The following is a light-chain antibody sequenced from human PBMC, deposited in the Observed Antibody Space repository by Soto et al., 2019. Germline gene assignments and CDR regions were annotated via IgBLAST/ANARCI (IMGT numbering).Light chain of an antibody. J-gene: IGKJ1*01. Sequence: EIVLTQSPATLSLSPGERATLSCRASQSVGSYFAWYQQKPGQAPRLLIYDASNRATGIPARFSGSGSGTDFTLPISSQEPDYFAVYYCQQRGNWPVTFGQVTRVDIK. V-gene: IGKV3-11*01. CDR1: QSVGSY. CDR2: DAS. CDR3: QQRGNWPVT.